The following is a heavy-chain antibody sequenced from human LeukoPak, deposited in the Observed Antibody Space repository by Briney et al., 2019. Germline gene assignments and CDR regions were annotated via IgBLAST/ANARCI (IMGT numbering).Heavy chain of an antibody. Sequence: GGSLRLSCAASGFIFYNAWLDGVRQAPGKGLEWVGRIKSKTDGGTADYPAPVKGRFTISRGDSTNTLFLQMNSLRTEDTAVYDCTTESRDSSGWYGAFDIWGQGTMVTVSS. J-gene: IGHJ3*02. CDR3: TTESRDSSGWYGAFDI. CDR1: GFIFYNAW. CDR2: IKSKTDGGTA. V-gene: IGHV3-15*01. D-gene: IGHD6-19*01.